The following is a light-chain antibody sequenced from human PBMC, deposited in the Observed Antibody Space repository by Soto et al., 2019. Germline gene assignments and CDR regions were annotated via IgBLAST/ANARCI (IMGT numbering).Light chain of an antibody. CDR3: SSYTSSSTRV. CDR1: SSDVGGYKY. CDR2: DIR. V-gene: IGLV2-14*03. J-gene: IGLJ1*01. Sequence: QSALTQPASVSGSPGQSITISCTGTSSDVGGYKYVSWYQQHPGKAPKLMIYDIRNRPSGVSNRYSGSKSGNTASLTISGLQAEYEADYYCSSYTSSSTRVFGTGTKGTVL.